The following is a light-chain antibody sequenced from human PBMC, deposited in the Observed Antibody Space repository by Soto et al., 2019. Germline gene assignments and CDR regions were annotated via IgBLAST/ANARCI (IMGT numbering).Light chain of an antibody. CDR2: GTS. CDR3: QQYVDSQFT. CDR1: QRISTSY. Sequence: EIVLTQSPGTLSLSAGERATLSCRASQRISTSYLAWYQQKPGRAPRVLVYGTSTRATGIPSRFSGSGSGTDFTLTISRLEPEDFAVYYCQQYVDSQFTFGPGAKVDIK. V-gene: IGKV3-20*01. J-gene: IGKJ3*01.